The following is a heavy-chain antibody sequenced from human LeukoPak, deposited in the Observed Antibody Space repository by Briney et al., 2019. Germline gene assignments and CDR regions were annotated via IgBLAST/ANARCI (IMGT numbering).Heavy chain of an antibody. CDR2: INHSGST. D-gene: IGHD1-1*01. J-gene: IGHJ6*03. V-gene: IGHV4-34*01. Sequence: SETLSLTCAVYAESFSGYFRNWIRQPPGKGLEWIGEINHSGSTTNYNPSLKSRVTISVDTSKNQFSLKLSSVTAADTAVYYCARVQLERPPYYYYYYMDVWGKGTTVTVSS. CDR3: ARVQLERPPYYYYYYMDV. CDR1: AESFSGYF.